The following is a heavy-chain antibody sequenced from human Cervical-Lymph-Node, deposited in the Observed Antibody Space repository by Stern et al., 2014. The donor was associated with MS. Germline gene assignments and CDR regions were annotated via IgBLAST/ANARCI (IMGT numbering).Heavy chain of an antibody. V-gene: IGHV1-69*09. CDR2: IIPIHGII. Sequence: QVQLVQSGAEVKKPGSSVKVSCKASGGTFSIYTFAWVRQAPGQGLEWMGRIIPIHGIINYAQKFRGRVTITAVRSTTTVSMDLSSLMSDDTAMYYCAVATMTTGVFDSWGQGTLVTVSS. CDR3: AVATMTTGVFDS. D-gene: IGHD5-12*01. J-gene: IGHJ4*02. CDR1: GGTFSIYT.